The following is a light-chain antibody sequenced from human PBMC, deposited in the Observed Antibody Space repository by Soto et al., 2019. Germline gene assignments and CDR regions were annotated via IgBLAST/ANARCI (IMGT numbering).Light chain of an antibody. CDR1: QGIGNY. V-gene: IGKV1-27*01. CDR3: QKYDHAPLT. CDR2: AAS. Sequence: DIQMTQSPSSLSASVGDEVTITCRASQGIGNYLAWYQQRPGKVPKLPIYAASTLQSGVPSRFSGSGSGPDFTLTISSLQPEDVATYYCQKYDHAPLTFGGGTKVDIK. J-gene: IGKJ4*01.